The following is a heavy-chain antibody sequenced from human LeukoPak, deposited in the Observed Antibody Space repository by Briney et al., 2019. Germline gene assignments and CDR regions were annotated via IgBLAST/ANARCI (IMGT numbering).Heavy chain of an antibody. J-gene: IGHJ4*02. Sequence: ASVKVSCKASGVIFSNFAFNWVRQAPGQGLEWMGRIIPILDLAHLTQKFQGRLTITADKSTNTGYMELSSLTAEDTAVYYCATPSRTEDGDYGVCWGQGTLVTVSS. D-gene: IGHD4-17*01. CDR3: ATPSRTEDGDYGVC. V-gene: IGHV1-69*04. CDR1: GVIFSNFA. CDR2: IIPILDLA.